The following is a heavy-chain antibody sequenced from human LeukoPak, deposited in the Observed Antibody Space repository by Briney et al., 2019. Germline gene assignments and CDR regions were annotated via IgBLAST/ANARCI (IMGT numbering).Heavy chain of an antibody. D-gene: IGHD3-10*01. Sequence: ASVTVSCTASGYTFTSYDINWVRQAPGQGLEWMGWMNPNSGNTGYAQKFQGRVTMTRNTSISTAYMELSSLRSEDTAVYYCARAPRNTMVRGVPRYYFDYWGQGTLVTVSS. CDR3: ARAPRNTMVRGVPRYYFDY. CDR1: GYTFTSYD. CDR2: MNPNSGNT. J-gene: IGHJ4*02. V-gene: IGHV1-8*01.